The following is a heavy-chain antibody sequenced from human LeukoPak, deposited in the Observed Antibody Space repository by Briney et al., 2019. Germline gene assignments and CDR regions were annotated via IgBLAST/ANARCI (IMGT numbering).Heavy chain of an antibody. CDR3: ARDRAAADLDY. CDR1: GFTFSNYG. D-gene: IGHD6-13*01. J-gene: IGHJ4*02. Sequence: AGGSLRLSCAASGFTFSNYGMHWVRQAPGKGLEWVAVIWYDGSNKFYADSVKGRFTISRGNSKNTLYLQMNSLRAEDTAVYYCARDRAAADLDYWGQGTLVTVSS. V-gene: IGHV3-33*01. CDR2: IWYDGSNK.